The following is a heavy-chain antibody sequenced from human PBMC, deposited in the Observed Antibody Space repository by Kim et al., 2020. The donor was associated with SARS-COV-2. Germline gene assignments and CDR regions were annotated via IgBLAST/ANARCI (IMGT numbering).Heavy chain of an antibody. Sequence: ADSVKGRFTISRDNSKNTLYLQMNSLRAEDTAVYYCAKADTSGWYSSFDYWGQGTLVTVSS. J-gene: IGHJ4*02. CDR3: AKADTSGWYSSFDY. D-gene: IGHD6-19*01. V-gene: IGHV3-30*02.